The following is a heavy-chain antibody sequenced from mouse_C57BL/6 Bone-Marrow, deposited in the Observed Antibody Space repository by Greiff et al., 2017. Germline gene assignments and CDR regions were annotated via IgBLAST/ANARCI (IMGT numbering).Heavy chain of an antibody. D-gene: IGHD1-1*01. CDR3: TPHYYGSPFCDY. V-gene: IGHV14-4*01. J-gene: IGHJ2*01. CDR1: GFNIKDDY. Sequence: VQLQQSGAELVRPGASVKLSCTASGFNIKDDYMHWVKQRPEQGLEWIGWIDPENGDTEYASKFQGKATITADTSSNTAYLQLSSLTSEDTAVYYCTPHYYGSPFCDYWGQGTTLTVSS. CDR2: IDPENGDT.